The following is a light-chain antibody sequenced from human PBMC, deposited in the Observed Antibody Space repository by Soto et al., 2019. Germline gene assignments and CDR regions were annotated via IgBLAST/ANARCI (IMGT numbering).Light chain of an antibody. V-gene: IGLV2-11*01. Sequence: QSALTQPRSVSGSPGQSVTISCTGTSSDVGAYNYVSWYQHHPGKAPKLIINDVTNRPSGVPDRFSGSKSGNTASLTISGLQAEDEADYYCCSYGGSYTGVFGGGTKLTVL. J-gene: IGLJ3*02. CDR1: SSDVGAYNY. CDR3: CSYGGSYTGV. CDR2: DVT.